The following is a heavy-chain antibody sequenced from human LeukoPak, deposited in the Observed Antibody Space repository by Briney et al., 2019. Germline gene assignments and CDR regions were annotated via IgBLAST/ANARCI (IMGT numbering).Heavy chain of an antibody. CDR1: GFTFGDYA. J-gene: IGHJ3*02. V-gene: IGHV3-49*03. CDR2: IRSKAYGGTT. CDR3: TREGPDDAFDI. Sequence: GGSLRLSCTASGFTFGDYAMGWFRQAPGKGLEWVGFIRSKAYGGTTEYAASVKGRFTISRDDSKSIAYLQMNSLKTEDTAVYYCTREGPDDAFDIWGQGTMVTVSS.